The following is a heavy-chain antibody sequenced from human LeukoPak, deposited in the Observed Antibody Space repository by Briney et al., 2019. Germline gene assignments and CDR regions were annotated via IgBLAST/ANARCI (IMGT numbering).Heavy chain of an antibody. CDR3: TTDLRWELAPSDY. D-gene: IGHD1-26*01. CDR2: IKSKTDGETT. Sequence: GGSLRLSCAASGFTFSSAWMSWVRQAPGKGLEWVGRIKSKTDGETTDYAAPVKGRFTISRDDSENTLYLQMNSLRSEGTAVYYCTTDLRWELAPSDYWGQGTLVTVSS. J-gene: IGHJ4*02. CDR1: GFTFSSAW. V-gene: IGHV3-15*01.